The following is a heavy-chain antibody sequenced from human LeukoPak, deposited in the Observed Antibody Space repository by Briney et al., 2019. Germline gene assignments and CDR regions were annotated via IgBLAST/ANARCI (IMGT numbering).Heavy chain of an antibody. D-gene: IGHD3-3*01. CDR1: GFTFSSYA. CDR2: ISYDGSNK. CDR3: ARDRKYYDFWSGYEGNWFDP. V-gene: IGHV3-30-3*01. J-gene: IGHJ5*02. Sequence: GRSLRLSCAASGFTFSSYAMHWVRQAPGKGLEWVAVISYDGSNKYYADSVKGRFTISRDNSKNTLYLQMNSLRAEDTAVYYCARDRKYYDFWSGYEGNWFDPWGQGTLVTVSS.